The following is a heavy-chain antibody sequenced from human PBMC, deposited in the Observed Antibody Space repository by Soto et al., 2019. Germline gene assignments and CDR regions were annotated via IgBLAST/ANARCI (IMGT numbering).Heavy chain of an antibody. Sequence: XGGLSLTSTVSGASISGFYWSWIGMSAGKGLEWIGRIYATGTTDYNPSLKSRVMMSVDTAKKQFSLKLRSVTAADTAVYYCVRHGKKTLRDWFDPWGQGMSVTVSS. CDR2: IYATGTT. CDR3: VRHGKKTLRDWFDP. V-gene: IGHV4-4*07. D-gene: IGHD1-1*01. CDR1: GASISGFY. J-gene: IGHJ5*02.